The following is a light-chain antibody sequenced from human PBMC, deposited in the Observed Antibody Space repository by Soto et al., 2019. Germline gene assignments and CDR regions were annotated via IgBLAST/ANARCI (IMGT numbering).Light chain of an antibody. CDR3: QPYNSYPWT. CDR1: HSISSW. J-gene: IGKJ1*01. CDR2: KAS. Sequence: DIQMTQSPSTLSASVGDRVTITCRASHSISSWLAWYQQKPGKAPKLLIYKASSLESGVPSRFSGSGSGTDFTLTISSLQPDDFATYYCQPYNSYPWTFGQGTKVEIK. V-gene: IGKV1-5*03.